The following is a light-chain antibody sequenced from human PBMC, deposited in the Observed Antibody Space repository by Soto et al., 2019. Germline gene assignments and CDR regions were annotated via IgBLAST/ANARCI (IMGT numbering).Light chain of an antibody. V-gene: IGLV1-40*01. Sequence: QSVLTQPPSVSGAPGQRVTISCTGSSSNIGAGYDVHWYQQLPGTAPNLLIYGNSNRPSGVPDRCSGSKSGTSASLAITGLQAEDEEDYYCQASDSSLSGSLFGGGTKLTVL. CDR2: GNS. J-gene: IGLJ2*01. CDR1: SSNIGAGYD. CDR3: QASDSSLSGSL.